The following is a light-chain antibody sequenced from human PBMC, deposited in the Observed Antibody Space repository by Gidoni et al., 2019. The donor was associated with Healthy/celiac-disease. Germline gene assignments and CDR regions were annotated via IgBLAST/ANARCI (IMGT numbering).Light chain of an antibody. Sequence: VVMTQSPLSLPVTLGQPASISCRSSQSLVYSDGNTYWNWFQQRPGQSPRRLIYKVSNRDSGGPDRFSGRGSGTDFTLKISRVEAEDVGVYYCMQGTHWPPTFGQGTKVEIK. V-gene: IGKV2-30*01. CDR2: KVS. J-gene: IGKJ1*01. CDR3: MQGTHWPPT. CDR1: QSLVYSDGNTY.